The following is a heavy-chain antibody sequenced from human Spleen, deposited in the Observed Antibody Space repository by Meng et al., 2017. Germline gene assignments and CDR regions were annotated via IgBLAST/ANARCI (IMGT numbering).Heavy chain of an antibody. D-gene: IGHD6-13*01. V-gene: IGHV3-30*04. Sequence: GESLKISCAASGFTFSSYDMYWVRQAPGKGLECVAYISDDGNNPYYADSVKGRFIISRDSSKNTLYLQMHSLRGEDTAVYDCARDFGGSTGWYLDYWGQGTLVTVSS. CDR1: GFTFSSYD. CDR2: ISDDGNNP. J-gene: IGHJ4*02. CDR3: ARDFGGSTGWYLDY.